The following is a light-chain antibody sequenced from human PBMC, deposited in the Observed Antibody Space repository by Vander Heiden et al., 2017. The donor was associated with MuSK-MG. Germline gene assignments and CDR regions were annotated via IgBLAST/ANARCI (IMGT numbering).Light chain of an antibody. CDR3: QLHNNWPPGT. Sequence: EIVMTQSPPTLSVSPGERATLSCRASQSVSSNLAWYQQKPGQAPRLLIYGASTRATGIPARFSGSGYGTEFTLTISSRQSEDFAVYYCQLHNNWPPGTFGQGTKVEIK. CDR1: QSVSSN. V-gene: IGKV3-15*01. J-gene: IGKJ1*01. CDR2: GAS.